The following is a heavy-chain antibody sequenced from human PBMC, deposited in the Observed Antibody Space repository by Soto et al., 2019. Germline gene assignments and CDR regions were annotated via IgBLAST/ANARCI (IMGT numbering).Heavy chain of an antibody. CDR3: ASQWRGEDDAFDI. J-gene: IGHJ3*02. CDR1: GFTFSSYS. CDR2: ISSSSSYI. Sequence: GGSLRLSCAASGFTFSSYSMNWVRQAPGKGLEWVSSISSSSSYIYYADSVKGRFTISRDNAKNSLYLQMNSLRAEDTAVYYCASQWRGEDDAFDIWGQGTMVTVSS. V-gene: IGHV3-21*01. D-gene: IGHD6-19*01.